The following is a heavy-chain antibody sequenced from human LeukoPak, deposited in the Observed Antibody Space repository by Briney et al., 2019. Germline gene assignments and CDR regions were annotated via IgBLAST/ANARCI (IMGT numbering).Heavy chain of an antibody. CDR2: IYYTGTT. J-gene: IGHJ4*02. V-gene: IGHV4-39*01. Sequence: KPTETLSLTCTVSGDSISTSLYHWGWIRQPPGKGLEWIGTIYYTGTTYYHPSLKSRVTISVDTSKNQCSLKLSSVTAAATAVYYCARQNLHFDYWGQGTLVTVSS. CDR3: ARQNLHFDY. CDR1: GDSISTSLYH.